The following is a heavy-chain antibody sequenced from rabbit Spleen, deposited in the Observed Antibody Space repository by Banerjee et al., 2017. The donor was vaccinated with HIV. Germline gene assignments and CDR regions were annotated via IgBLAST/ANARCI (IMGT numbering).Heavy chain of an antibody. Sequence: EQLEESGGGLVQPGGTLTLTCKASGIDLSSRYYMCWVRQAPGKGLELIACIYTGSSGSTYYASWAKGRFTISKTSSTVTLQLNSLTAADTATYFCARDGAGGSYFALWGPGTLVTV. V-gene: IGHV1S45*01. D-gene: IGHD8-1*01. CDR1: GIDLSSRYY. CDR3: ARDGAGGSYFAL. J-gene: IGHJ4*01. CDR2: IYTGSSGST.